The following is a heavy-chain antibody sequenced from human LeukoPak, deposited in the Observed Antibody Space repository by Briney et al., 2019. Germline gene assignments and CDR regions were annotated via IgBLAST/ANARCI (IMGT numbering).Heavy chain of an antibody. CDR1: GGSISSYY. Sequence: SETLSLTCTVSGGSISSYYWSWIRQPPGKGLEWIGYIYDSGNTNYNPSLKSRVTISVDTSKNQCSLKVRSVTAADTAVYYCAKGVGDYWGQGTLVTASS. CDR3: AKGVGDY. V-gene: IGHV4-59*01. J-gene: IGHJ4*02. CDR2: IYDSGNT. D-gene: IGHD1-26*01.